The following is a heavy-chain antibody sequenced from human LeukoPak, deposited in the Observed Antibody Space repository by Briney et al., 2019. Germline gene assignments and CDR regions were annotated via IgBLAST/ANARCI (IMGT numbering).Heavy chain of an antibody. CDR2: ISGSGGST. Sequence: GGSLGLSCAASGFTISSYAMSWVRQAPGKGLEWASAISGSGGSTYYADSVKGRFTISRDNSKNTLYLQMNSLRAEDTAVYYCASDVLRYFDWSFDYWGQGTLVTVSS. CDR3: ASDVLRYFDWSFDY. D-gene: IGHD3-9*01. CDR1: GFTISSYA. V-gene: IGHV3-23*01. J-gene: IGHJ4*02.